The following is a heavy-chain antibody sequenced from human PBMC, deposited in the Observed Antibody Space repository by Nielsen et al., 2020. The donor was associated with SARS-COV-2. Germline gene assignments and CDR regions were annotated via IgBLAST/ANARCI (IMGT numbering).Heavy chain of an antibody. D-gene: IGHD6-13*01. J-gene: IGHJ5*02. CDR1: GGSIRGYY. CDR3: AREYSSSWRRTSWFDP. V-gene: IGHV4-59*01. Sequence: SETLSLTCSVSGGSIRGYYWSWIRQPPGKGLEWIGYNYYSAGTATKYNPSLESRVTISVDTSKSQFSLKVNSVTAADTAVYYCAREYSSSWRRTSWFDPWGQGTLVTVSS. CDR2: NYYSAGTAT.